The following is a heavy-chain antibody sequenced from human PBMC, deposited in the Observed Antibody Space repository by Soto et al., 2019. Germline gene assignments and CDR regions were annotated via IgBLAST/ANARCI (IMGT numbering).Heavy chain of an antibody. V-gene: IGHV1-69*01. CDR1: GGTFSSYR. J-gene: IGHJ5*02. CDR3: ARDTQQDSNGYYLEWFDP. Sequence: QVQLVQSGAEVKKPGSSVKVSCKASGGTFSSYRINWVRQAPGQGLEWVGGIVPIYRTADYAQKFRGRVTMTTDASTSTAHMELRSLKSDDTAVYYCARDTQQDSNGYYLEWFDPWGQGTLVTVSS. D-gene: IGHD3-22*01. CDR2: IVPIYRTA.